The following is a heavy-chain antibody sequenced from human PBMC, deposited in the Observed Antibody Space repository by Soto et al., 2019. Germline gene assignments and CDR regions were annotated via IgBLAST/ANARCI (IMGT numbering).Heavy chain of an antibody. J-gene: IGHJ4*02. CDR2: IKTDGSST. CDR3: AKREGNTYGLFH. Sequence: EVQLVESGGGLVQPGGSLRLSCAASGFSFSSYWMHWVRQAPGKGLVWVSRIKTDGSSTDYADSVKGRFTISRDNAKNTLYLQMNSLRAEDTAVYYSAKREGNTYGLFHWGQGTLVTVSS. D-gene: IGHD5-18*01. V-gene: IGHV3-74*01. CDR1: GFSFSSYW.